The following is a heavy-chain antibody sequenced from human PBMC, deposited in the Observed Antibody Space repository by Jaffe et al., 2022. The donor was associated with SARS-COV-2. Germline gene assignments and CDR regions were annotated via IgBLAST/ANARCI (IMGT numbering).Heavy chain of an antibody. CDR3: LASLHY. Sequence: EVLVVESGGDLVQPGGSLRLSCAASGFTFSTYWMSWVRQAPGKGLEWVANINSDGSARFYVDSVKGRFTISRDNAKNALYLQMNSLRVEDTAVYYCLASLHYWGQGTLVTVSS. CDR1: GFTFSTYW. CDR2: INSDGSAR. D-gene: IGHD2-15*01. J-gene: IGHJ4*02. V-gene: IGHV3-7*01.